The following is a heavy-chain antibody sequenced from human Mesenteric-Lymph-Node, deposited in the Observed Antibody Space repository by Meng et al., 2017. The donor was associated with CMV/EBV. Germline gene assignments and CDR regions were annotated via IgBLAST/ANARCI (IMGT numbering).Heavy chain of an antibody. V-gene: IGHV3-66*02. CDR1: GFTFSTYN. J-gene: IGHJ4*02. Sequence: SCAASGFTFSTYNMNWVRQAPGKGLEWVSVIYSDGSTYYADAVKGRFTISRDNSKNTLYLQMNSLRAEDTAVYYCARDNPNWGFDGGFDYWGQGTLVTVSS. CDR3: ARDNPNWGFDGGFDY. CDR2: IYSDGST. D-gene: IGHD7-27*01.